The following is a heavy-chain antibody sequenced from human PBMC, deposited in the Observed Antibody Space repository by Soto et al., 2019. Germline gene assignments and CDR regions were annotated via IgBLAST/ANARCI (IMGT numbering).Heavy chain of an antibody. CDR2: ISVDNGNT. J-gene: IGHJ5*02. CDR1: GYTFTDYD. V-gene: IGHV1-18*01. CDR3: AGTSVSNYNGFDP. D-gene: IGHD4-4*01. Sequence: QGQLVQSGAEVKKPGASVKVSCKASGYTFTDYDISWVRQAPGQGLEWMGWISVDNGNTKYVESLQGRVTMTTDTSTSTAYMEVRSRRSDDTAVYYCAGTSVSNYNGFDPWGQGTLVAVSS.